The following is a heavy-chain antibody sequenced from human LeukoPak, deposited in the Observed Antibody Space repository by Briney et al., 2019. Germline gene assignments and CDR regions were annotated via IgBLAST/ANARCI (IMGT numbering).Heavy chain of an antibody. CDR2: ITGSGGST. Sequence: GGSLRLSCVASGLTFSSHAMTWVRQTPGKGLEWVSGITGSGGSTYRAESVKGRFTISRDNSKNTLWLQMNSLRAEDTALYYCALHWSYDYWSEPFEFRGQGTMVAVSS. V-gene: IGHV3-23*01. D-gene: IGHD3-3*01. CDR3: ALHWSYDYWSEPFEF. CDR1: GLTFSSHA. J-gene: IGHJ3*01.